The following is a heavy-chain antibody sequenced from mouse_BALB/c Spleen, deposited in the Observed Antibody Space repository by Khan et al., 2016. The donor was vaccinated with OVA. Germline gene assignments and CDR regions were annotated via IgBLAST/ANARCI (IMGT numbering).Heavy chain of an antibody. D-gene: IGHD2-13*01. Sequence: EVELVESGGDVVKPGGSLKLSCAASGFTFSTYGMYWVRQTPDKSLEWVATVSTGGHYTYYADTVKGRFTIPRDNAKDTPYLQLSRLKSEDTAMLYCASLAVFYCGGGFAYWGQGTLVTVSA. J-gene: IGHJ3*01. CDR3: ASLAVFYCGGGFAY. CDR2: VSTGGHYT. V-gene: IGHV5-6*01. CDR1: GFTFSTYG.